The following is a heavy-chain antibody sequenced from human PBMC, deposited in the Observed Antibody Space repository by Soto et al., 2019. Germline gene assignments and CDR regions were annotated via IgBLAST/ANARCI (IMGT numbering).Heavy chain of an antibody. Sequence: GGSLRLSCAASGFTFSSYGMHWVRQAPGKGLEWVAVISYDGSNKYYADSVKGRFTISRDNSKNTLYLQMNSLRAEDTAVYYCAKEVGGSLLWFGESLRLTSHRTKKNYYGMDVWGQGTTVTVSS. CDR2: ISYDGSNK. D-gene: IGHD3-10*01. J-gene: IGHJ6*02. V-gene: IGHV3-30*18. CDR3: AKEVGGSLLWFGESLRLTSHRTKKNYYGMDV. CDR1: GFTFSSYG.